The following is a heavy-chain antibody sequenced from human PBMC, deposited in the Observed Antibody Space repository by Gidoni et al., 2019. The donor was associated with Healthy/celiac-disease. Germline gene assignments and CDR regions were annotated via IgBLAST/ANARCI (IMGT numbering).Heavy chain of an antibody. V-gene: IGHV1-18*01. CDR3: ARDIEGQRLVPSGY. J-gene: IGHJ4*02. D-gene: IGHD6-25*01. Sequence: QVQLVQSGVEGKKPGASVKVSCKASGYSCTSYGISWVRQGPGQGLEWMGWFSGYNGNTNYAQKFQGRVTMTTDTSTNTAFLELRSLRSDDTAVYYCARDIEGQRLVPSGYWGQGTLVTVSS. CDR2: FSGYNGNT. CDR1: GYSCTSYG.